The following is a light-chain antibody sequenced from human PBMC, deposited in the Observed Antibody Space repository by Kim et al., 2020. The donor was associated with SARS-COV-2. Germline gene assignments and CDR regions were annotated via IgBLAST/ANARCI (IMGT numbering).Light chain of an antibody. J-gene: IGLJ3*02. CDR3: QVWDSSSDHWV. CDR2: YDS. V-gene: IGLV3-21*04. Sequence: SYELTQPPSVSVAPGKTARITCGGNNIGSKSVHWYQQKPGQAPVLVIYYDSDRHSGSPERFSGSNSGNTATLTISRVEARDEADYYCQVWDSSSDHWVFGGGTKLTVL. CDR1: NIGSKS.